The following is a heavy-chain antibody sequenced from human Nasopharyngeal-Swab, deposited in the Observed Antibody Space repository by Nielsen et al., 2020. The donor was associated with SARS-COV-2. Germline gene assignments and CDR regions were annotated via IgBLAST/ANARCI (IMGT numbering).Heavy chain of an antibody. J-gene: IGHJ6*03. D-gene: IGHD1-26*01. V-gene: IGHV4-30-2*01. CDR2: IYHSGST. CDR3: ARVGGDYYYYYYMDV. Sequence: CSSQHPGKGLEWIGYIYHSGSTYYNPSLKSRVTISVDRSKNQFSLKLSSVTAADTAVYYCARVGGDYYYYYYMDVWGKGTPVTVSS.